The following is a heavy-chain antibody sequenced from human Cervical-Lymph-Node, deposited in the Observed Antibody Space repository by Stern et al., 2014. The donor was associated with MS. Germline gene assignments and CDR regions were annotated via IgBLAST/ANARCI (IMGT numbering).Heavy chain of an antibody. CDR2: ISYDGGNE. J-gene: IGHJ4*02. D-gene: IGHD5-12*01. V-gene: IGHV3-30*03. CDR3: ATGGGESGYDPNFEF. CDR1: GITFNMYG. Sequence: QVQLVQSGGGVVQPGRSLRLSCAASGITFNMYGMHWVRQAPGKGLEWVALISYDGGNEYYADFVKGRFTISRDNSKNTLYLQMNSLRPEDTAVYFCATGGGESGYDPNFEFWGQGTLVTVSS.